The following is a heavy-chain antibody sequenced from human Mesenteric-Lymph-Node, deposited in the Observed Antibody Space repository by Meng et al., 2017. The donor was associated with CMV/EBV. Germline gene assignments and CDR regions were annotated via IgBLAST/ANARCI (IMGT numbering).Heavy chain of an antibody. J-gene: IGHJ4*02. CDR2: INAGNDNT. CDR1: GYTFNSNA. V-gene: IGHV1-3*01. Sequence: SGYTFNSNAMHWVRQATGQRLEWMGRINAGNDNTKSSQKFQGRVTITRDTSASTAYMELSSLRSEDTAVYYCASRQDSSGFAYYFDYWGQGTLVTVSS. D-gene: IGHD3-22*01. CDR3: ASRQDSSGFAYYFDY.